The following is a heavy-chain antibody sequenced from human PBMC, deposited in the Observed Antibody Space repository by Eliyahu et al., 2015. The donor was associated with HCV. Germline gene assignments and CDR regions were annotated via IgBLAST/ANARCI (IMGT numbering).Heavy chain of an antibody. Sequence: QVQMVQSGADLKKPGXSVKVSCKTSGYSFTSSYIHWVRQAPGQGLEWMGLISPSDGSTTYAPRFQVRVTMTRDTSTSTVYMKLSSLRSEDTAVYYYARLDGYSGDYWGQGTLVTVSS. J-gene: IGHJ4*02. CDR1: GYSFTSSY. CDR2: ISPSDGST. D-gene: IGHD5-24*01. CDR3: ARLDGYSGDY. V-gene: IGHV1-46*03.